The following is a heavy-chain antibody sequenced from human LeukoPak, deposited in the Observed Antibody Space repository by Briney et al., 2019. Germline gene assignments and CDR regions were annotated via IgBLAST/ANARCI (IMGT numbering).Heavy chain of an antibody. V-gene: IGHV4-30-4*01. CDR3: ARVDSSGYTFDY. CDR1: GGSISSGDYY. CDR2: IYYSGST. Sequence: SQTLSLTCTVSGGSISSGDYYWSWIRQPPGKGLEWIGYIYYSGSTYCNPSLKSRVTISVDTSKNQFSLKLSSVTAADTAVYYCARVDSSGYTFDYWGQGTLVTVSS. J-gene: IGHJ4*02. D-gene: IGHD3-22*01.